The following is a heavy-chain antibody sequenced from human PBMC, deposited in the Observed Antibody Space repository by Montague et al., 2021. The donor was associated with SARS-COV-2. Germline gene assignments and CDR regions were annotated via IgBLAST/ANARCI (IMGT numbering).Heavy chain of an antibody. CDR1: GFTFSGYY. J-gene: IGHJ6*02. D-gene: IGHD3-3*01. CDR2: ISSSGSTI. CDR3: ARLGLGLRNYDFWSGQSPNYYYGMDV. V-gene: IGHV3-11*01. Sequence: SLRLSCAASGFTFSGYYMSWIRQAPGKGLEWVSYISSSGSTIYYADSVKGRFTISRDNAKNSLYLQMNSLRAEDTAVYYCARLGLGLRNYDFWSGQSPNYYYGMDVWGQGTTVTVSS.